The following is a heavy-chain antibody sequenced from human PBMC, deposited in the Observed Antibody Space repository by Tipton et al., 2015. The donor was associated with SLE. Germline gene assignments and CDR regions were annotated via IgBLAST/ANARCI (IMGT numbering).Heavy chain of an antibody. V-gene: IGHV4-59*08. CDR2: IYYSGST. J-gene: IGHJ4*02. CDR3: ARLDSGWLYFDY. CDR1: GGSISSYY. D-gene: IGHD6-19*01. Sequence: LRLSCTVSGGSISSYYWSWIRQPPGRGLEWIGYIYYSGSTNYNPSLKSRVTISVDTSKNQFSLKLSSVTAADTAVYYCARLDSGWLYFDYWGQGTLVTVSS.